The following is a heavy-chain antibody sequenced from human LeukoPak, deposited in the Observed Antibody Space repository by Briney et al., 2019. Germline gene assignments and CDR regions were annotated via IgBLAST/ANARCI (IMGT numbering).Heavy chain of an antibody. CDR3: ARDKVTLPYYYMDV. Sequence: SETLSLTCTVSGGSISSYYWSWIRQPAGKGLEWIGRIYTSGSTNYNPSLKSRVTMSVDKSKNQFSLKLSSVTAADTAVYYCARDKVTLPYYYMDVWGKGTTVTVSS. D-gene: IGHD4-11*01. CDR1: GGSISSYY. V-gene: IGHV4-4*07. J-gene: IGHJ6*03. CDR2: IYTSGST.